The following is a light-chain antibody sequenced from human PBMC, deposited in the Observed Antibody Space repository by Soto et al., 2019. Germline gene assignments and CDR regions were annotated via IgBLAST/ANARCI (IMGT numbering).Light chain of an antibody. Sequence: DIQMTQSPSTLSASVGDRVTITCRASQTIRSWLAWYQQKPGKAPKLLIYKASNLESGVPSRFSGSESATAFTLSISSLQPDDFATYYCQQYDTYSGTFGGGTKVEI. CDR1: QTIRSW. J-gene: IGKJ4*01. CDR3: QQYDTYSGT. CDR2: KAS. V-gene: IGKV1-5*03.